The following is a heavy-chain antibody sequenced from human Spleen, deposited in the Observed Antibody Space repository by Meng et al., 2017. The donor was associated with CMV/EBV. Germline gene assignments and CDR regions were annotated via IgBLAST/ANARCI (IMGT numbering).Heavy chain of an antibody. D-gene: IGHD2-2*01. CDR3: ARATKNRVLFVLVPAAADY. J-gene: IGHJ4*02. Sequence: ASVKVSCKASGYTFTGYYMHWVRQAPGQGLEWMGWISGSNAKTDYAQKVQGRVTLTTDTSTSTAYMELRSLRSDDTAVYYCARATKNRVLFVLVPAAADYWGQGTLVTVSS. CDR2: ISGSNAKT. V-gene: IGHV1-18*04. CDR1: GYTFTGYY.